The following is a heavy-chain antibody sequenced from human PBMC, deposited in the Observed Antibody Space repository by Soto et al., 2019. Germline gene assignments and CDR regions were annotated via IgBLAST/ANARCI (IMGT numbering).Heavy chain of an antibody. CDR1: GGLASRGCYH. J-gene: IGHJ4*02. D-gene: IGHD6-19*01. V-gene: IGHV4-61*01. CDR2: IYYSGST. CDR3: ARGRGRIAVAAHVDY. Sequence: PEALLARKSVSGGLASRGCYHGCWIRRPPGKGLEWIGYIYYSGSTNYNPSLKSRVTISVDTSKNQFSLKLSSVTAADTAVYYCARGRGRIAVAAHVDYWGQGTLVTVS.